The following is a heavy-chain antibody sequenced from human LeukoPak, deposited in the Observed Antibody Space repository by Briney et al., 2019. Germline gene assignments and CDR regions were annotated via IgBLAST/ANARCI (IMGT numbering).Heavy chain of an antibody. CDR1: GFTFSGYS. CDR3: ARLYYYGSGSFIYYMDV. CDR2: ISTSSIYI. D-gene: IGHD3-10*01. Sequence: GGSLRLSCVASGFTFSGYSMSWVRQAPGKGLEWVSSISTSSIYIYYADSVKGRFTISRDNAKNSLYLQMNSLRAEDTALYYCARLYYYGSGSFIYYMDVWGKGTTVTVSS. V-gene: IGHV3-21*04. J-gene: IGHJ6*03.